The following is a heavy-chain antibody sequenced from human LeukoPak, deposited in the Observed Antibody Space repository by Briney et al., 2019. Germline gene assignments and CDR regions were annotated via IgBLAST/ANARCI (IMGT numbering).Heavy chain of an antibody. CDR3: ARGARYCTSTSCQVRYYMDV. D-gene: IGHD2-2*01. J-gene: IGHJ6*03. Sequence: PGESLRLSCVASGFSFSAYWMHWVRQAPGKGLMWVSHINSDGSSTRYADSVKGRFTISRDNAKNTLYLQVNSLGVEDTAVYYCARGARYCTSTSCQVRYYMDVWGKGTTVTISS. CDR2: INSDGSST. V-gene: IGHV3-74*01. CDR1: GFSFSAYW.